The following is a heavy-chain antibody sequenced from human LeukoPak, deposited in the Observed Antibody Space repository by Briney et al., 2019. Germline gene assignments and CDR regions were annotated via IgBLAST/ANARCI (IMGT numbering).Heavy chain of an antibody. CDR1: GGSISSYY. J-gene: IGHJ5*02. Sequence: PSETLSLTCTVSGGSISSYYWSWIRQPPGKGLEWIGYIYYSGSTNYNPSLKSRVTISVDTSKNQFSLKLSSVTAADTAVYYCARAGVRGAPRGWFDPWGQGTLVTVSS. V-gene: IGHV4-59*01. CDR3: ARAGVRGAPRGWFDP. D-gene: IGHD3-10*01. CDR2: IYYSGST.